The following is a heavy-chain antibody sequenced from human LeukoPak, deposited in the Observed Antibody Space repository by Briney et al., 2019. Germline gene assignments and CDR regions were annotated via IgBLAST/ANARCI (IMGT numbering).Heavy chain of an antibody. CDR1: GFSFSTHN. J-gene: IGHJ4*02. D-gene: IGHD3-22*01. CDR3: VRDNSRGQSLGVIY. CDR2: INADSSTI. V-gene: IGHV3-48*01. Sequence: QSGGSLRLSCAASGFSFSTHNMNWVRQAPGKGLQWISYINADSSTIQYADSVRGRFTTSRDNAKNSLYLQMNSLRAEDTAVYYCVRDNSRGQSLGVIYWGQGSLVTVSS.